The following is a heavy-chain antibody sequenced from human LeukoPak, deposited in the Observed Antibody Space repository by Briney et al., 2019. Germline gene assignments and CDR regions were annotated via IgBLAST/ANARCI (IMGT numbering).Heavy chain of an antibody. J-gene: IGHJ4*02. V-gene: IGHV4-34*01. D-gene: IGHD6-13*01. CDR2: INHSGST. Sequence: SETLSLTCAVYDESFSGYYWSWIRQPPGKGLEWIGEINHSGSTNYNLSLKSRVTISVDTSKNQFSLKLSSVTAADTAVYYCARGRRSSSWYSSFFDYWGQGTLVTVSS. CDR1: DESFSGYY. CDR3: ARGRRSSSWYSSFFDY.